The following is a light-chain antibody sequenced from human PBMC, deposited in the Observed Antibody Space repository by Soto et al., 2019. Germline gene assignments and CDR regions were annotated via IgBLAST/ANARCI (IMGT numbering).Light chain of an antibody. CDR2: GAS. CDR3: QQYNNWPPVT. V-gene: IGKV3-15*01. CDR1: QSVSSN. Sequence: EIVMTQSPATLSVSPGERATLSCRASQSVSSNLAWYQQKPGQAPRLLIYGASTRGTGIPASFSGRGSGTEFTLTISSLQSEDFAVYYCQQYNNWPPVTFGQGTKLEIK. J-gene: IGKJ2*01.